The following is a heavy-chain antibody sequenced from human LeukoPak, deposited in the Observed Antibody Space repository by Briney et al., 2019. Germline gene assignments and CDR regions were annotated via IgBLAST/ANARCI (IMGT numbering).Heavy chain of an antibody. CDR3: ARLRLRFKSNGQSTSHEAVDI. V-gene: IGHV4-39*06. Sequence: SETLSLTCIVSGGSISSSIYYWAWVRQPPGKGLEWIGTVFYNGATQYSPSLRSRVTISIDTSTNQFPLKLTSVTAADTALYYCARLRLRFKSNGQSTSHEAVDIWGQGTVVTVSS. CDR2: VFYNGAT. J-gene: IGHJ3*02. CDR1: GGSISSSIYY. D-gene: IGHD2-8*01.